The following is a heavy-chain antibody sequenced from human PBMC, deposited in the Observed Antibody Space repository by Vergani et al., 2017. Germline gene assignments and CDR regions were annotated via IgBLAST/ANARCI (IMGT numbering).Heavy chain of an antibody. CDR2: ISAYNGNT. CDR3: ARDAGSSWYNYYYYYGMDV. CDR1: GYTFTSYG. D-gene: IGHD6-13*01. J-gene: IGHJ6*02. Sequence: QVQLVQSGAEVKKPGASEKVSYKASGYTFTSYGISWVRQAPGQGLEWMGWISAYNGNTNYAQKLQGRVTMTTDTSTSTAYMELRSLRSDDTAVYYCARDAGSSWYNYYYYYGMDVWGQGTTVTVSS. V-gene: IGHV1-18*01.